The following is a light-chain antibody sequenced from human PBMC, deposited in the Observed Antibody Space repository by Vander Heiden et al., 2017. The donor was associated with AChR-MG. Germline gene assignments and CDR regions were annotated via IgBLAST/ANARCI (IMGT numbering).Light chain of an antibody. CDR2: RDN. CDR3: AAWDDSLSGHVV. V-gene: IGLV1-47*01. Sequence: QSVLIQPPSASGTPGPRVPTPCSGSSSNIGRSYVHWYQQFPGTTPKLLIYRDNQRPSGVPDRFSGSKSGTSASLAISGLRSEDEAAYFCAAWDDSLSGHVVFGGGTKLTVL. CDR1: SSNIGRSY. J-gene: IGLJ2*01.